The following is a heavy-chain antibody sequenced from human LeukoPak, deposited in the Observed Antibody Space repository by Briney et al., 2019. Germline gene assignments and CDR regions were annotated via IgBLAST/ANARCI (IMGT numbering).Heavy chain of an antibody. CDR3: AKNSIG. CDR2: ISYDGSNK. D-gene: IGHD2-21*01. V-gene: IGHV3-30*18. CDR1: GFTFRSYG. Sequence: GGSLRLSCVASGFTFRSYGMHWVRQAPGKGLEWVAVISYDGSNKYYADSVKGRFTISRDNSKNTLYLQMNSLRAEDTAVYYCAKNSIGWGQGTLVTVSS. J-gene: IGHJ4*02.